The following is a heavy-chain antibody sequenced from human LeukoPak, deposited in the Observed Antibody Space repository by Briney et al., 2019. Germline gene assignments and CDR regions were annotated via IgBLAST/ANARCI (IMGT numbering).Heavy chain of an antibody. CDR3: AKDKGYSSSWDYFDY. Sequence: GGSLRLSCAASGFTFSSYGMHWVRQAPGKGLEWVAVISYDGSNKYYADSVKGRFTISRDNSKNTLYLQMNSLRAEDTAVYCCAKDKGYSSSWDYFDYWGQGTLVTVSS. J-gene: IGHJ4*02. V-gene: IGHV3-30*18. CDR2: ISYDGSNK. CDR1: GFTFSSYG. D-gene: IGHD6-13*01.